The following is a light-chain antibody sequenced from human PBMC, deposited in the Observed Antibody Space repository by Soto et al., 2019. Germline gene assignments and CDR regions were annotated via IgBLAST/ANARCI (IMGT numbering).Light chain of an antibody. J-gene: IGKJ2*01. CDR1: QSVSSTY. CDR3: QQYGSSGYT. Sequence: EIVLTQSPGTLSLSPGERATLSYRASQSVSSTYLAWYQQKPGQAPRLLIYGASSRATGIPDRFSGSGSGTDFTLTISRLEPEDFAVYYCQQYGSSGYTFGQGTQLEIK. CDR2: GAS. V-gene: IGKV3-20*01.